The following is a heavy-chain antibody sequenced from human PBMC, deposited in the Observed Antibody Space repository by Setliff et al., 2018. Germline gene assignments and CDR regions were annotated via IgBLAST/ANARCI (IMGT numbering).Heavy chain of an antibody. J-gene: IGHJ3*02. D-gene: IGHD3-16*01. Sequence: ASVKVSCKASGYTFTSYGISWVRQAPGQGLEWMGWISAYNGNTNYAQKFQGRVTMTSDTSISTAYMELGRLRSDDTAVYFCARDGGGDSDAFDIWGQGTMVTVSS. CDR1: GYTFTSYG. V-gene: IGHV1-18*01. CDR3: ARDGGGDSDAFDI. CDR2: ISAYNGNT.